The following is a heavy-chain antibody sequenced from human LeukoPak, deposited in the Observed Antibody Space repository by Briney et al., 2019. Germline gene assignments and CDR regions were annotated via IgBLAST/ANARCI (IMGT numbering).Heavy chain of an antibody. CDR1: GFTFNDYW. D-gene: IGHD4-23*01. CDR2: IRQDDSEK. V-gene: IGHV3-7*01. CDR3: ATDRKVGTWDPRFNY. J-gene: IGHJ4*02. Sequence: PGGSLRLSCSASGFTFNDYWMIWVRQAPGKGLEWVANIRQDDSEKNYVDSVKGRFTISRDNAKYPLYLQMNSLRAEDTAVYYCATDRKVGTWDPRFNYWGQGTLVTVSS.